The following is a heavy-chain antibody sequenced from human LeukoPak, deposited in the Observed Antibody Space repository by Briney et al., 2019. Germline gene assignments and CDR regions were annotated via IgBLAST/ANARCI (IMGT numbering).Heavy chain of an antibody. D-gene: IGHD2-2*01. V-gene: IGHV4-59*08. CDR2: IYYSGST. J-gene: IGHJ3*02. CDR3: ARRSGMPDHDAFDI. CDR1: GGSISSYY. Sequence: SETLSLTCTVFGGSISSYYWSWIRQPPGKGLEWIGYIYYSGSTNYNPSLKSRVTISVDTSKNQFSLKLSSVTAADTAVYYCARRSGMPDHDAFDIWGQGTMVTVSS.